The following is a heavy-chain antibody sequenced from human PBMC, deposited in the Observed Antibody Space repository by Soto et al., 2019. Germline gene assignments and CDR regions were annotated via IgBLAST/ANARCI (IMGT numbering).Heavy chain of an antibody. D-gene: IGHD3-9*01. CDR3: ARDARGTRGFDEMDI. J-gene: IGHJ6*02. CDR2: INANSGDT. Sequence: ASVTVSCTASGSIFTGYHIHWVRQAPGRGLEWMGWINANSGDTEYAQNFQGRVTMTRDTSFNLVYMEMSGLMSDDTAVYYCARDARGTRGFDEMDIWGQGTTVTVSS. CDR1: GSIFTGYH. V-gene: IGHV1-2*02.